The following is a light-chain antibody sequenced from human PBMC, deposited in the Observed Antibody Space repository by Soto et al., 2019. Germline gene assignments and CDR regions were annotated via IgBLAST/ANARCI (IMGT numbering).Light chain of an antibody. V-gene: IGLV2-14*01. J-gene: IGLJ1*01. CDR3: TSYTSNSTLV. CDR2: DVS. CDR1: SSDIGGYNY. Sequence: QSFLTQPASVSVSPGQSITISCTGTSSDIGGYNYVSWYQQHPGKAPKLMIYDVSNRPSGVSNRFSGSKSGNTASLTISGLQAEDEADFYCTSYTSNSTLVFGTGTKVTVL.